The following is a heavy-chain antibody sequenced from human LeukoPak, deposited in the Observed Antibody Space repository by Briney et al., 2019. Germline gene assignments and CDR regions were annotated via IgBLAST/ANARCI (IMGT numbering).Heavy chain of an antibody. Sequence: GGSLRLSCAASGFTFSSYEMNWVRQAPGKGLEWVSYISSSGSTIYYADSVKGRFTISRDNAKNSLYLQMNSLRAEGTAVYYCAREIVVVVAATHRNWFDPWGQGTLVTVSS. J-gene: IGHJ5*02. CDR3: AREIVVVVAATHRNWFDP. CDR2: ISSSGSTI. CDR1: GFTFSSYE. D-gene: IGHD2-15*01. V-gene: IGHV3-48*03.